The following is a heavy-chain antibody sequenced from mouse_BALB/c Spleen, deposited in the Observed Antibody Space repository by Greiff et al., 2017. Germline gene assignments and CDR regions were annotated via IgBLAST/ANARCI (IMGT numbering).Heavy chain of an antibody. D-gene: IGHD1-2*01. J-gene: IGHJ2*01. V-gene: IGHV8-12*01. Sequence: QVTLKVSGPGILQPSQTLSLTCSFSGFSLSTSGMGVSWIRQPSGKGLEWLAHIYWDDDKRYNPSLKSRLTISKDTSRNQVFLKITSVDTADTATYYCARLIHYYGYFDYWGQGTTLTVSS. CDR2: IYWDDDK. CDR3: ARLIHYYGYFDY. CDR1: GFSLSTSGMG.